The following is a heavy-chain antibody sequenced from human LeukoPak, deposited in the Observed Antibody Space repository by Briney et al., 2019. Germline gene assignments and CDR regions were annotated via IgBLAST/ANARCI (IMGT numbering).Heavy chain of an antibody. CDR3: ASGVVAANYFDY. CDR1: GFTFDDYG. Sequence: PGGSLRLSCATSGFTFDDYGTSWVRQAPGKGLEWVSGINWNGGSTGYADSVKGRFSISRDSAKNALYLQMNSLRAEDTALYYCASGVVAANYFDYWGQGTLVTVSS. D-gene: IGHD2-15*01. V-gene: IGHV3-20*04. CDR2: INWNGGST. J-gene: IGHJ4*02.